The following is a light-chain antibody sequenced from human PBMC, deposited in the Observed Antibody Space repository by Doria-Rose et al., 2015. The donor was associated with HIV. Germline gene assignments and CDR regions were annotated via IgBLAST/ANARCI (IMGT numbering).Light chain of an antibody. CDR1: QSFSSTY. CDR2: DGS. J-gene: IGKJ1*01. V-gene: IGKV3-20*01. CDR3: HQYGTSWT. Sequence: DIVLTQSPGTLSLSPGERATLSCRASQSFSSTYLAWYQQKPGQAPSLLIYDGSTRVTGMPDRFSASGSRTDLTLTINRLELEDFALYYCHQYGTSWTFGQGTKVEI.